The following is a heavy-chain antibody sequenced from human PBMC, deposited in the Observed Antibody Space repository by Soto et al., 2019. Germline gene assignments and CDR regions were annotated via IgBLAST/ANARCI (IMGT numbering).Heavy chain of an antibody. CDR3: VTDDTSGYYFQH. D-gene: IGHD3-22*01. J-gene: IGHJ1*01. Sequence: EVQLVESGGGLVKPGGSLRLSCAASKFTFHYAWMSWVRQAPGKGLEWVGRIKATAYGGTTDYAASVKGRFVISRDDSKDMLYLQMNDLRSEDAARYYCVTDDTSGYYFQHWGQGTLVTVSS. V-gene: IGHV3-15*01. CDR2: IKATAYGGTT. CDR1: KFTFHYAW.